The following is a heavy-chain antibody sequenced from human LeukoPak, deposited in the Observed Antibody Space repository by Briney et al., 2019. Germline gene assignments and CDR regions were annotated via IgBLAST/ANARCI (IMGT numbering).Heavy chain of an antibody. D-gene: IGHD3-10*02. V-gene: IGHV3-33*01. CDR1: GFTFGSYD. CDR3: ARCPGNTLYDGMDV. Sequence: GRSLRLSCAASGFTFGSYDMYWVRQAPGEGLEWVAVIWSDESNKYYADSVKGRFTISRDNSKNTLYLQMNRLRAEDTSVYYCARCPGNTLYDGMDVWGQGTTVTVSS. J-gene: IGHJ6*02. CDR2: IWSDESNK.